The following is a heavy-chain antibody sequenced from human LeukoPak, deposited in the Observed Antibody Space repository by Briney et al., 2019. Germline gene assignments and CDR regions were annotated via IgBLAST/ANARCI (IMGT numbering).Heavy chain of an antibody. CDR2: IRYSGIT. J-gene: IGHJ5*02. V-gene: IGHV4-28*01. D-gene: IGHD4/OR15-4a*01. Sequence: SETLSLTCAVSGYSISSDNWWGWLRQPPGNGLEWIGYIRYSGITYYSPSLKSRATLSVDTSKNQFSLRLSSVTAVDTAVYYCARKPNAVYWFDPWGQGTLVTVSS. CDR1: GYSISSDNW. CDR3: ARKPNAVYWFDP.